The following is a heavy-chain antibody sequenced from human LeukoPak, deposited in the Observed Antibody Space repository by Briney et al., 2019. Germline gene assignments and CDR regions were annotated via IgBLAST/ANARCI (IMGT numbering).Heavy chain of an antibody. CDR2: INHSGST. CDR1: GGSFSGYY. V-gene: IGHV4-34*01. J-gene: IGHJ4*02. D-gene: IGHD6-25*01. Sequence: PSEALSLTCAVYGGSFSGYYWSWIRQPPGKGLGWIGEINHSGSTNYNPSLKSRVTISVDTSKNQFSLKLSSVTAADTAVYYCARLAGYPGLNYFDYWGQGTLVTVSS. CDR3: ARLAGYPGLNYFDY.